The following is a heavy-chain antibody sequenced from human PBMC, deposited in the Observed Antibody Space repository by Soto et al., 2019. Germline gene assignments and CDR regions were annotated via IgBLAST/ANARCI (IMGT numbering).Heavy chain of an antibody. J-gene: IGHJ5*02. V-gene: IGHV1-18*04. CDR2: ISTYNGNT. CDR3: ARAPVPAHNFVINTWLDP. CDR1: GYTFSDYG. D-gene: IGHD1-1*01. Sequence: ASVKVSCKASGYTFSDYGINWVRQAPGQGLEWMGWISTYNGNTKYSQKFQGRVSMTTDTSTSKAYMEMRSLRSDDTAMYFCARAPVPAHNFVINTWLDPWGQGSLVTVSS.